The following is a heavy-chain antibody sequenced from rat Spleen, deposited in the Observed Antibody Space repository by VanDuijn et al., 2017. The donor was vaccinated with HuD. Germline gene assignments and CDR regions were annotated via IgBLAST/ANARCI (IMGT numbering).Heavy chain of an antibody. Sequence: EVELVESGGGLVQPGRSMKVPCEASGIPFRKYAMAWVRQAPTKGLEWVASISTSGGSTYYRDSVKGRFTISRDNPKSTLFLQMDSLRSEDTATYYCTTTWNFDYWGQGVMVTVSS. J-gene: IGHJ2*01. CDR2: ISTSGGST. V-gene: IGHV5-27*01. CDR3: TTTWNFDY. CDR1: GIPFRKYA.